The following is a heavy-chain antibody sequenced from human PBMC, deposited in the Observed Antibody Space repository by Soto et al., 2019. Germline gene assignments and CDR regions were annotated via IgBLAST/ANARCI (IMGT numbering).Heavy chain of an antibody. CDR3: ARDGLASGYYCGGWFDP. Sequence: GASVKVSCKASGYTFTSYGISWVRQAPGQGLEWMGWISAYNGNTNYAQKLQGRVTMTTDTSTSTAYMELRSLRSDDTAVYYCARDGLASGYYCGGWFDPRGQGTLVTVSS. J-gene: IGHJ5*02. V-gene: IGHV1-18*01. D-gene: IGHD3-22*01. CDR1: GYTFTSYG. CDR2: ISAYNGNT.